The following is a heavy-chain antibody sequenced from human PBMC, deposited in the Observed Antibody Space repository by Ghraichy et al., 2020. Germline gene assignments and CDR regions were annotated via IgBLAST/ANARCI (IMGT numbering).Heavy chain of an antibody. Sequence: GGSLRLSCAASGFTFSSYWMSWVRQAPGKGLEWVANIKQDGSEKYYVDSVKGRFTISRDNAKNSLYLQMNSLRDEDTAVYYCARGSPGLWFRELLGWYFDRGGGGTLVTVS. CDR2: IKQDGSEK. D-gene: IGHD3-10*01. CDR3: ARGSPGLWFRELLGWYFDR. V-gene: IGHV3-7*03. J-gene: IGHJ2*01. CDR1: GFTFSSYW.